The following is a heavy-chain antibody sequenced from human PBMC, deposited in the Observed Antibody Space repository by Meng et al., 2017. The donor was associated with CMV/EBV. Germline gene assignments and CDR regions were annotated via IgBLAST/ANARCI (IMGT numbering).Heavy chain of an antibody. J-gene: IGHJ5*02. CDR2: IIPIFGTA. V-gene: IGHV1-69*05. D-gene: IGHD3-3*01. CDR1: GGTLSSYA. CDR3: ARGFWSGYLNWFDP. Sequence: KACGGTLSSYAISWVRQAPGQGLEWMGGIIPIFGTANYAQKFQGRVTITTDESTSTAYMELSSLRSEDTAVYYCARGFWSGYLNWFDPWGQGTLVTVSS.